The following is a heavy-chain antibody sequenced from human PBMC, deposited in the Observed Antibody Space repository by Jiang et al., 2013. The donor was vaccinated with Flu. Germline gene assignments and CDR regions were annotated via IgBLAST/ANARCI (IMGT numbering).Heavy chain of an antibody. D-gene: IGHD3-22*01. CDR2: LFYSGST. V-gene: IGHV4-39*01. CDR3: GSSDYGIEYFQH. Sequence: LLKPSETLSLTCTVSGGSISSTGYYWGWIRQPPVKGLEWIGSLFYSGSTYYNPSLKSRVTISIDTSKNQFSLRLSSVTAADTAVYYCGSSDYGIEYFQHWGQGTLVTVSS. J-gene: IGHJ1*01. CDR1: GGSISSTGYY.